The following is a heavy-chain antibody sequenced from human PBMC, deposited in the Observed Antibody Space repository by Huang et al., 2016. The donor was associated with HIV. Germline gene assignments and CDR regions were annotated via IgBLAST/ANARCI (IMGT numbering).Heavy chain of an antibody. V-gene: IGHV2-5*02. J-gene: IGHJ4*02. CDR3: VHRLRYGKWYVDY. D-gene: IGHD6-13*01. CDR1: GFSLTSRGVA. Sequence: QITLKESGPTLVKPTQTLTLTCTFSGFSLTSRGVAVGCISQPPGKALEWLALIYWDNDERFSPSLKTRLTITKDTPKNEVVLTMTNMDPVDTATYYCVHRLRYGKWYVDYWGQGVLVTVSS. CDR2: IYWDNDE.